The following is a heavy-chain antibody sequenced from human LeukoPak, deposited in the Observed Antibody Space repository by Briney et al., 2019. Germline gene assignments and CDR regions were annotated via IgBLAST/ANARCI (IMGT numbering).Heavy chain of an antibody. Sequence: SETLSLTCTVSGGSISSYYWSWIRQPPGKGLEWIGYIYYSGSTNYNPSLKSRVTISVDTSKNQLSLKLSSVTAADTAVYYCARTYYDSRYFDYWGQGTLVTVSS. CDR2: IYYSGST. CDR3: ARTYYDSRYFDY. J-gene: IGHJ4*02. CDR1: GGSISSYY. V-gene: IGHV4-59*01. D-gene: IGHD3-22*01.